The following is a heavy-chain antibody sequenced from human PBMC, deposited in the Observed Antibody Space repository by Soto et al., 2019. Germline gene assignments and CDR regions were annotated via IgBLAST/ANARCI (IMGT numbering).Heavy chain of an antibody. Sequence: GASVKVSCKASGYTFTSYYMHWVRQAPGQGLEWMGIINPSGGSTSYAQKFQGRVTMTTDTSTSTAYMELSSLRSDDTAVYYCARDWSCYLRFLEPLGPRGYYYYYMDVWGKGTTVTVSS. CDR1: GYTFTSYY. J-gene: IGHJ6*03. CDR2: INPSGGST. CDR3: ARDWSCYLRFLEPLGPRGYYYYYMDV. V-gene: IGHV1-46*01. D-gene: IGHD3-3*01.